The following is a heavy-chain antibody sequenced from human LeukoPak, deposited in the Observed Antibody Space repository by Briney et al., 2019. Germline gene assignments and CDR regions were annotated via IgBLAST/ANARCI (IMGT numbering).Heavy chain of an antibody. CDR3: AKRGAYSPPY. J-gene: IGHJ4*02. CDR1: GFTFSSSA. D-gene: IGHD5-18*01. Sequence: PGGSLRLSCAASGFTFSSSAMNWVRQAPGKGLEWVSAISGSGGSTYYADSVKGRFTISRDNSKNTLFPQMNRLRAEDTAVYYCAKRGAYSPPYWGQGTLVTVSS. CDR2: ISGSGGST. V-gene: IGHV3-23*01.